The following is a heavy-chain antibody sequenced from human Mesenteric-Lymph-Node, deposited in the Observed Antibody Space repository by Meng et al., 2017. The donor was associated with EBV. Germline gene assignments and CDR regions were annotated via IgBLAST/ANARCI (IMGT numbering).Heavy chain of an antibody. Sequence: GQVVPCVGDVKKPLYPVKVACKTSRYIFSHDGIDWVRQAPGQGLGRMGCIYTFNDDTIYAESFQDRVTLTTDTSTSTVYMELKSLRADDTAVYYGARTDSSTSHFDYWGQGSLVTVSS. CDR2: IYTFNDDT. CDR3: ARTDSSTSHFDY. CDR1: RYIFSHDG. V-gene: IGHV1-18*01. J-gene: IGHJ4*02. D-gene: IGHD6-6*01.